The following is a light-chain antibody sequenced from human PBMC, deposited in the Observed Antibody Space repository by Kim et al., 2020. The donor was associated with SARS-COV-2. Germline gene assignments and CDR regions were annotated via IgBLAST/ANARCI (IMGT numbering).Light chain of an antibody. V-gene: IGLV3-19*01. CDR1: SLRSYY. Sequence: ALGQTVRMTGQGDSLRSYYASWYQQKPGQAPVLVIYGKNNRPSGIPDRFSGSSSGNTASVTITGAQAEDEADYYCNSRDSSGNHWVFGGGTQLTVL. CDR3: NSRDSSGNHWV. CDR2: GKN. J-gene: IGLJ3*02.